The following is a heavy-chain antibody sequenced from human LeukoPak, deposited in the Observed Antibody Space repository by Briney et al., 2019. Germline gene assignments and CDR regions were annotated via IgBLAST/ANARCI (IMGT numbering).Heavy chain of an antibody. D-gene: IGHD5-18*01. CDR3: ARARSSYGYGDAFDI. CDR2: ISSRSTYI. Sequence: GGSLRLSCAASGFTFSSYSMNWVRQAPGKGLEWVSSISSRSTYIYHADSVKGRFTISRDNSKNTLYLQMNSLRAEDTAVYYCARARSSYGYGDAFDIWGQGTMVTVSS. CDR1: GFTFSSYS. V-gene: IGHV3-21*01. J-gene: IGHJ3*02.